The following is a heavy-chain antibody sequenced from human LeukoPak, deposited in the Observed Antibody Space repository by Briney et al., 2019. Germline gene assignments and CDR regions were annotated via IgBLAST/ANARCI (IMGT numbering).Heavy chain of an antibody. D-gene: IGHD3-3*01. V-gene: IGHV4-59*01. Sequence: SETLSLTCTVSGGSINSYYWSWIRQPPGKGLEWIGCIYYSGTTNYNPSLKSRVIISVDTSKNQFSLKPSSVTAADTAVYYCARNPRSGYFPHYHYYGMDVWGQGTTVTVSS. CDR2: IYYSGTT. CDR1: GGSINSYY. CDR3: ARNPRSGYFPHYHYYGMDV. J-gene: IGHJ6*02.